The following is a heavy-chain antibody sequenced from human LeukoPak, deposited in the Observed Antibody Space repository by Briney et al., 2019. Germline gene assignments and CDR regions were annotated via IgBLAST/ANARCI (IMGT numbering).Heavy chain of an antibody. CDR1: GYTLTELS. V-gene: IGHV1-24*01. Sequence: ASVKVSCKVSGYTLTELSMHWVRQAPGKGLEWMGGFDPEDGETIYAQKFQGRVTITEDTSTDTAYMELSSLRSEDTAVYYCARWSGYQLLWSAAGTVDDAFDIWGQGTMVTVSS. J-gene: IGHJ3*02. CDR2: FDPEDGET. CDR3: ARWSGYQLLWSAAGTVDDAFDI. D-gene: IGHD2-2*01.